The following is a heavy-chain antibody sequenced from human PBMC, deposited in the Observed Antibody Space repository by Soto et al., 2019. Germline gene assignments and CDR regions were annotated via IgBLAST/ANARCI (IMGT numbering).Heavy chain of an antibody. V-gene: IGHV3-48*02. D-gene: IGHD3-3*01. CDR3: ARDRVGDFWSGYSAEHRYGMDV. Sequence: EVQLVESGGGLVQPGGSLRLSCAASGFTFSSYSMNWVRQAPGKGLEWVSYISSSSSTIYYADSVKGRFTISRDNAKNALYLQMNRLRDEDTAVYYCARDRVGDFWSGYSAEHRYGMDVWGQGTTVTVSS. J-gene: IGHJ6*02. CDR2: ISSSSSTI. CDR1: GFTFSSYS.